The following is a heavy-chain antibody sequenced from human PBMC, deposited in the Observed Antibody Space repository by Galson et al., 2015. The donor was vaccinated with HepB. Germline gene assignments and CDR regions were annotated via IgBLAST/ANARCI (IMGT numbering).Heavy chain of an antibody. J-gene: IGHJ6*03. Sequence: SVKVSCKASGGTFSSYAISWVRQAPGQGLEWMGGIIPIFGTANYAQKFQGRVTITADESTSTAYMELSSLRSEDTAVYYCASCPGYYYYVDVWGKGTTVTVSS. V-gene: IGHV1-69*13. CDR3: ASCPGYYYYVDV. CDR1: GGTFSSYA. CDR2: IIPIFGTA.